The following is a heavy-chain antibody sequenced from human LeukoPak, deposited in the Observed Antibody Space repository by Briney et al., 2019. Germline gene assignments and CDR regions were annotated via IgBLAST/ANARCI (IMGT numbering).Heavy chain of an antibody. D-gene: IGHD4-23*01. V-gene: IGHV3-21*04. CDR3: AKDRSGGNYATFDY. CDR2: ISSSSSYI. Sequence: GGSLRLSCAASGFTFSSYSMNWVRQAPGKGLEWVSSISSSSSYIYYADSVKGRFTISRDNAKNSLYLQMNSLRAEDTALYYCAKDRSGGNYATFDYWGQGTLVTVSS. J-gene: IGHJ4*02. CDR1: GFTFSSYS.